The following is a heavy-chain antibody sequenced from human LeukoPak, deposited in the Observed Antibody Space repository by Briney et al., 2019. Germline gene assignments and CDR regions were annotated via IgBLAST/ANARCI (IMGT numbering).Heavy chain of an antibody. CDR2: IYHSGST. CDR3: AGVIAAAGTGWFDP. Sequence: SETLSLTCAVSGYSISSGYYWGWIRQPPGKGLEWIGSIYHSGSTYYNPSLKSRVTISVDTSKNQFSLKLSSGTAADTAVYYCAGVIAAAGTGWFDPWGQGTLVTVSS. D-gene: IGHD6-13*01. CDR1: GYSISSGYY. V-gene: IGHV4-38-2*01. J-gene: IGHJ5*02.